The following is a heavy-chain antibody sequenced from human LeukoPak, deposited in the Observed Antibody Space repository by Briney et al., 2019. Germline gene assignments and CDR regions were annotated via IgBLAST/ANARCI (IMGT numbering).Heavy chain of an antibody. D-gene: IGHD2-2*01. J-gene: IGHJ4*02. CDR3: AKDVSKYTTSPPDY. V-gene: IGHV3-43*02. CDR1: GFTFSRYW. Sequence: GGSLRLSCAASGFTFSRYWMHWVRQAPEEGLVWVSLIGEDGGYIYYADSVKGRFTISRDNSKSSLYLQMNNLRTEDTALYYCAKDVSKYTTSPPDYWGQGTLVTVSS. CDR2: IGEDGGYI.